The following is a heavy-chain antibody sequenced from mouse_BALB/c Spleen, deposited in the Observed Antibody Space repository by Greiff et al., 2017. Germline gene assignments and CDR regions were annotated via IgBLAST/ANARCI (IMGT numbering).Heavy chain of an antibody. J-gene: IGHJ4*01. CDR2: INPYNDGT. CDR3: EITTVVAPYAMDY. D-gene: IGHD1-1*01. Sequence: VQLQQSGPELVKPGASVKMSCKASGYTFTSYVMHWVKQKPGQGLEWIGYINPYNDGTKYNEKFKGKATLTSDKSSSTAYMELSSLTSEDSAVYYCEITTVVAPYAMDYWGQGTSVTVSS. V-gene: IGHV1-14*01. CDR1: GYTFTSYV.